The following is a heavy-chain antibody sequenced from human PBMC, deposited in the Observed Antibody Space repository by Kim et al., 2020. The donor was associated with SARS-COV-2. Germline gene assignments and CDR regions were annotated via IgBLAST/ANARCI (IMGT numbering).Heavy chain of an antibody. CDR2: ISSSGGSTYT. V-gene: IGHV3-11*06. Sequence: GGSLRLSCAASGFTFSDFYMSWIRQAPGKGLEWLSYISSSGGSTYTNYADSVKGRFTISRDNAKNSLYLQMNSLRAEDTAVYYCARGGAQQLEDYWGQGT. CDR3: ARGGAQQLEDY. J-gene: IGHJ4*02. D-gene: IGHD1-1*01. CDR1: GFTFSDFY.